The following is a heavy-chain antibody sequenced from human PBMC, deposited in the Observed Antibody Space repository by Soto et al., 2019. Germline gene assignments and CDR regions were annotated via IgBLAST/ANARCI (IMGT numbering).Heavy chain of an antibody. CDR3: AREGRGTLTDY. J-gene: IGHJ4*02. CDR2: IIPIFGTA. CDR1: GGTFSSYA. D-gene: IGHD1-1*01. Sequence: QVQLVQSGAEVKKPGSSVKVSCKASGGTFSSYAISWVRQAPGQGLEWMGGIIPIFGTANYAQKFQGSVTITADESTSTAYMELSSQRSEDTAVYYCAREGRGTLTDYYGQGTLVTVSA. V-gene: IGHV1-69*12.